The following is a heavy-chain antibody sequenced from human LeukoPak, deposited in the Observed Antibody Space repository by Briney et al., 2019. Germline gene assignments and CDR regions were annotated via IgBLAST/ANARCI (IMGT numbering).Heavy chain of an antibody. V-gene: IGHV4-59*11. CDR2: IYYRGST. Sequence: SETLSLTCTVSGGSISSHYWSWIRQPPGKGLEWIGYIYYRGSTNYNPSLKSRVTISVDTSKNQFSLKLSSVTAADTAVYYCAREKSPDYCSGASCYFDYWGQGTLVTVSS. CDR1: GGSISSHY. J-gene: IGHJ4*02. CDR3: AREKSPDYCSGASCYFDY. D-gene: IGHD2-15*01.